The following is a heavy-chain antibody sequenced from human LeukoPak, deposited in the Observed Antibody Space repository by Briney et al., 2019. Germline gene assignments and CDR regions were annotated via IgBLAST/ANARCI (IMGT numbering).Heavy chain of an antibody. J-gene: IGHJ4*02. CDR1: GFTFSSYG. V-gene: IGHV3-23*01. CDR2: IRSSGSGGRT. Sequence: GGSLRLSCAASGFTFSSYGMSWVRQASGTGLEWVSSIRSSGSGGRTYYADSVKGLFTISRDNSKNMLYLQMNSLRAEDTAVYYCVSHVNYDVLTGYYFDFWGKGTLVTVSS. CDR3: VSHVNYDVLTGYYFDF. D-gene: IGHD3-9*01.